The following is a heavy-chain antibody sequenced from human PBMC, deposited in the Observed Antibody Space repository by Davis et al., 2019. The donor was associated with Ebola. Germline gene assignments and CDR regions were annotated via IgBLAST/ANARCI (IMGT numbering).Heavy chain of an antibody. J-gene: IGHJ3*02. CDR2: IYYSGIT. V-gene: IGHV4-39*07. Sequence: SESLSLTCTVSGGSIISSSSYWGWIRQPPRKGLEWIGSIYYSGITYYNPSLKSRVIISRDTSKNQFSLKLSSVTAADTAVYYCAREAGGGAFDIWGQGTMITVSS. D-gene: IGHD3-16*01. CDR3: AREAGGGAFDI. CDR1: GGSIISSSSY.